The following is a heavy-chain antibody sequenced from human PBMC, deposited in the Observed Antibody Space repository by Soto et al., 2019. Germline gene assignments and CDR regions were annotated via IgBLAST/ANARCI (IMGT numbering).Heavy chain of an antibody. Sequence: SETLSLTCSGSGGSISSYFRNWLRQPPGKGLEWIGYIYDDGTTDYNPSLKSRVTTLLDMSKNQFSLKLSSVTAADTAVYYCVSSRSAIYGDALDVWGQGTMVTVSS. J-gene: IGHJ3*01. V-gene: IGHV4-59*03. CDR1: GGSISSYF. CDR2: IYDDGTT. CDR3: VSSRSAIYGDALDV. D-gene: IGHD2-2*01.